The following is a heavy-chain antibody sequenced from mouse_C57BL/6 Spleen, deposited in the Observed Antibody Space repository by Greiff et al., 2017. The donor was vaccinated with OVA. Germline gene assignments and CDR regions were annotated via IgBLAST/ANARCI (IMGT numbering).Heavy chain of an antibody. D-gene: IGHD2-3*01. CDR2: FYPGSGSI. Sequence: QVQLQQSGAELVKPGASVKLSCKASGYTFTEYTIHWVKQRSGQGLEWIGWFYPGSGSIKYNEKFKDKATLTADKSSSTVYMELSRLTSEDSAVYFCARHEEKGLLRPYWCFDVWGTGTTVTVSS. CDR1: GYTFTEYT. CDR3: ARHEEKGLLRPYWCFDV. J-gene: IGHJ1*03. V-gene: IGHV1-62-2*01.